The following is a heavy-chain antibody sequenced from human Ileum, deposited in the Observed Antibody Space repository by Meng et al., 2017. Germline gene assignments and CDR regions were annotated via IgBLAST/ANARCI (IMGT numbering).Heavy chain of an antibody. CDR1: GGSVNTGNYY. Sequence: QVRLQESGPGLVRPSETLSLTCTIPGGSVNTGNYYWSWIRQPPGKGLEWIGYMYFSGSTKYNASLKSRVSISVDTSKKQFSLNLTSVTAADTAVYYCARGHYDKYFDSWGQGTLVTVSS. J-gene: IGHJ4*02. CDR3: ARGHYDKYFDS. D-gene: IGHD3-22*01. V-gene: IGHV4-61*01. CDR2: MYFSGST.